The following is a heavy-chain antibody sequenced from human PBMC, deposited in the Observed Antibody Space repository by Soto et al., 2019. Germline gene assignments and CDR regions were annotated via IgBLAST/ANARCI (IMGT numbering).Heavy chain of an antibody. V-gene: IGHV3-21*01. J-gene: IGHJ4*02. CDR1: GFVFTAYC. CDR3: AKGVRGSGWSYFDY. CDR2: ITSGSTNI. D-gene: IGHD6-19*01. Sequence: VELVESGGGLVKPGGSLRLSCAASGFVFTAYCMNWVRQAPGKGLEWVSSITSGSTNIYYADSVKGRFTISRDNAKNSLYLQMDSLRAEDTAVYYCAKGVRGSGWSYFDYWGQGALVAVSS.